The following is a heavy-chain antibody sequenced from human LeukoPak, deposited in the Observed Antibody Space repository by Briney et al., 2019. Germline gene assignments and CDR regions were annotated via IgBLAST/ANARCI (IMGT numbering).Heavy chain of an antibody. CDR2: ISGSGGST. D-gene: IGHD6-13*01. V-gene: IGHV3-23*01. Sequence: GGSLRLSCEASGFTFGNYAMNWVRQAPGKGLEWVSAISGSGGSTYYADSVKGRFTISRDNSKNTLYLQMSSLRAEDTAVYYCAKDITGIAAADWGQGTLVTVSS. J-gene: IGHJ4*02. CDR1: GFTFGNYA. CDR3: AKDITGIAAAD.